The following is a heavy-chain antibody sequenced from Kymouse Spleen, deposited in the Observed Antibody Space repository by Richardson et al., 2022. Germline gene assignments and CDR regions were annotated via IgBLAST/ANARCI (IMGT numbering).Heavy chain of an antibody. CDR1: GGSISSSNW. CDR3: ARGITMVRGAIWDYYGMDV. V-gene: IGHV4-4*02. J-gene: IGHJ6*02. CDR2: IYHSGST. Sequence: QVQLQESGPGLVKPSGTLSLTCAVSGGSISSSNWWSWVRQPPGKGLEWIGEIYHSGSTNYNPSLKSRVTISVDKSKNQFSLKLSSVTAADTAVYYCARGITMVRGAIWDYYGMDVWGQGTTVTVSS. D-gene: IGHD3-10*01.